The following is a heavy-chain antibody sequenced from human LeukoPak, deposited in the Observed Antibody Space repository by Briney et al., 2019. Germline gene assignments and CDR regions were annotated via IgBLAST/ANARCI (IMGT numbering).Heavy chain of an antibody. V-gene: IGHV3-7*01. D-gene: IGHD3-22*01. Sequence: PGGSLRLSCAASGFTFSSYWMSWVRQAPGKGLEWVANIKQDGSEKYYVDSVKGRFTISRDNAKNSLYLQMNSLRAYDTAVYYSAGLYCSSGYWIGLGQWGQGTLVTVSS. CDR1: GFTFSSYW. CDR3: AGLYCSSGYWIGLGQ. CDR2: IKQDGSEK. J-gene: IGHJ4*02.